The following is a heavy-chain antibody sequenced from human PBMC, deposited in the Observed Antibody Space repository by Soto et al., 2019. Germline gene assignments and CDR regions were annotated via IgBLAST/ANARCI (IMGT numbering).Heavy chain of an antibody. Sequence: ASVKVSCKASGTTFSNFAIGWVRQAPGQGLEWMGGIILPFGTPNYAQKFQGRVTISADESMTTAYMELRGLRYEDTAVYYCVRGPDYEGYFDYWGQGTLVTVSS. V-gene: IGHV1-69*13. J-gene: IGHJ4*02. CDR3: VRGPDYEGYFDY. D-gene: IGHD3-22*01. CDR2: IILPFGTP. CDR1: GTTFSNFA.